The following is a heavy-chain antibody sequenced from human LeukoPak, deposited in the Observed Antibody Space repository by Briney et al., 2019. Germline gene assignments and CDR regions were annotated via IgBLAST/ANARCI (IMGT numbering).Heavy chain of an antibody. J-gene: IGHJ4*02. D-gene: IGHD4-17*01. CDR2: IYHSGST. V-gene: IGHV4-30-2*01. Sequence: SETLSLTCAVSGGSISSGGYSWSWIRQPPGKGLEWIGYIYHSGSTYYNPSLKSRVTISVDTSKNQFSLKLSSVTAADTAVYYCARDGRTVTAIDYWGQGTLVTVSS. CDR1: GGSISSGGYS. CDR3: ARDGRTVTAIDY.